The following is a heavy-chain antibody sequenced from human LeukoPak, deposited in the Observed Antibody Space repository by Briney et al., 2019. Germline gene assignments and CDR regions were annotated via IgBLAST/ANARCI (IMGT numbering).Heavy chain of an antibody. CDR1: GGTFSSYA. CDR2: IIPIFGTA. D-gene: IGHD2-15*01. Sequence: SVKVSCKASGGTFSSYAISWVRQAPGQGLEWMGGIIPIFGTANYAQKFQGRVTITADESTSTAYMELSSLRSGDTAVYYCARGGVVVAATNFDYWGQGTLVTVSS. J-gene: IGHJ4*02. CDR3: ARGGVVVAATNFDY. V-gene: IGHV1-69*13.